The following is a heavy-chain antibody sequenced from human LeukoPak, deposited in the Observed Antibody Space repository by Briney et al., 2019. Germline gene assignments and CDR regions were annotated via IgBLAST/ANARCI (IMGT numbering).Heavy chain of an antibody. CDR2: IWYDGSNK. V-gene: IGHV3-33*01. CDR3: ARDGYIAAAAPVDFDY. Sequence: GRSLRLSCAASGFTFSSYGMHWVRQAPGKGLEWVAVIWYDGSNKYYADSVKGRFTISRDNSKNTLYLQMNSLRAEDKAVYYCARDGYIAAAAPVDFDYWGQGTLVTVSS. J-gene: IGHJ4*02. D-gene: IGHD6-13*01. CDR1: GFTFSSYG.